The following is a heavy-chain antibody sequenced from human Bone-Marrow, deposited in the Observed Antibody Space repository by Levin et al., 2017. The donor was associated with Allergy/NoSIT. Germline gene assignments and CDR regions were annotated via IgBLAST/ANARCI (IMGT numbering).Heavy chain of an antibody. CDR3: ASAYSYGWFDY. CDR2: IWYDGSNT. CDR1: GFTFTNYG. Sequence: QTGGSLRLSCLASGFTFTNYGMHWVRQAPGKGLEWVAVIWYDGSNTYYGDSVKGRFTISRDDSKNTLYLQMNSLRAEDTAVYYCASAYSYGWFDYWGQGTLVTVSS. J-gene: IGHJ5*01. D-gene: IGHD3-16*01. V-gene: IGHV3-33*01.